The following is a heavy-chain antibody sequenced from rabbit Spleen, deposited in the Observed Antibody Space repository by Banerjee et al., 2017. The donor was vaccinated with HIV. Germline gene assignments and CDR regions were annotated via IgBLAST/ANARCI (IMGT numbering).Heavy chain of an antibody. J-gene: IGHJ4*01. CDR1: GFSFSTVYW. CDR3: AREDVGGSIIL. D-gene: IGHD1-1*01. V-gene: IGHV1S40*01. Sequence: QSLEESGGDLVEPGASLTLTCTASGFSFSTVYWIYWVRQAPGKGLEWIGTIFAGSTGTTDYASWAKGRFTISKTSSTTVTLQMTSLTVADTATYFCAREDVGGSIILWGPGTLVTVS. CDR2: IFAGSTGTT.